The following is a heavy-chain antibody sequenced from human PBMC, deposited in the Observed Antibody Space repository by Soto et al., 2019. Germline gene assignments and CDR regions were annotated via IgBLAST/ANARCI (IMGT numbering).Heavy chain of an antibody. V-gene: IGHV1-2*02. CDR1: GYTFTGYY. Sequence: AASVKVSCKASGYTFTGYYMHWVRQAPGQGLEWMGWINPNSGGTNYAQKFQGRVTMTRDTSISTAYMELSRLRSDDTAVYYCARLGSSAPHYYYYGMDVWGQGTTVTVSS. CDR3: ARLGSSAPHYYYYGMDV. D-gene: IGHD6-6*01. J-gene: IGHJ6*02. CDR2: INPNSGGT.